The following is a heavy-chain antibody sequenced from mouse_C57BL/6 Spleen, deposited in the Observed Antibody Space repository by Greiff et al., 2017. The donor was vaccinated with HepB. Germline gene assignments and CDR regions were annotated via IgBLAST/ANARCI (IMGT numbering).Heavy chain of an antibody. CDR1: GYAFSSYW. CDR2: IYPGDGDT. J-gene: IGHJ2*01. V-gene: IGHV1-80*01. D-gene: IGHD1-1*01. Sequence: VQLQQSGAELVKPGASVKISCKASGYAFSSYWMNWVKQRPGKGLEWIGQIYPGDGDTNYNGKFKGKATRTADKSSSTAYMQLSSLTSEDSAVYFCARRIHYYGSSPYYFDYWGQGTTLTVSS. CDR3: ARRIHYYGSSPYYFDY.